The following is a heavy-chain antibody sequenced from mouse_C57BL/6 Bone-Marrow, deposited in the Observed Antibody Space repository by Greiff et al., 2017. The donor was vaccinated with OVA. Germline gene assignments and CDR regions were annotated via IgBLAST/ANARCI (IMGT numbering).Heavy chain of an antibody. V-gene: IGHV5-4*03. J-gene: IGHJ2*01. CDR3: ARVHFDY. CDR1: GFTFSSYA. CDR2: ISDGGSYT. Sequence: EVMLVDSGGGLVKPGGSLKLSCAASGFTFSSYAMSWVRQTPEKRLEWVATISDGGSYTYYPDNVKGRFTISRDNAKNNLYLQMSHLKSEDTAMYYCARVHFDYWGQGTTLTVSS.